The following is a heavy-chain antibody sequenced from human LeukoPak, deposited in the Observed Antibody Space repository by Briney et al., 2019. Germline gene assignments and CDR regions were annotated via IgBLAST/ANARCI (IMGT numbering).Heavy chain of an antibody. D-gene: IGHD1-1*01. Sequence: SETLSLTCTVSGGSISSNSYYWSWIRQSPGKGLEWIGSIYYSGSTNYTPSLKSRVTISVDTSKNHFSLELSSVTAADTAVNYWAVNLTRHTFDIWGQGTMVTVSS. V-gene: IGHV4-61*03. CDR1: GGSISSNSYY. CDR3: AVNLTRHTFDI. CDR2: IYYSGST. J-gene: IGHJ3*02.